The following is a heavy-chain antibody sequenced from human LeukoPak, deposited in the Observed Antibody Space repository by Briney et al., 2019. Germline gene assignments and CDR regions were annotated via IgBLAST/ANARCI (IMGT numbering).Heavy chain of an antibody. Sequence: GGSLRLSCAASGFTFSSYEMNWVRQDPGKGLEWVSYISSSGSTIYYADSVKGRFTISRDNAKNSLYLQMNSLRAEDTAVYYCARDELCSGGSCYEEDAFDIWGQGTMVTVSS. J-gene: IGHJ3*02. CDR2: ISSSGSTI. V-gene: IGHV3-48*03. CDR1: GFTFSSYE. CDR3: ARDELCSGGSCYEEDAFDI. D-gene: IGHD2-15*01.